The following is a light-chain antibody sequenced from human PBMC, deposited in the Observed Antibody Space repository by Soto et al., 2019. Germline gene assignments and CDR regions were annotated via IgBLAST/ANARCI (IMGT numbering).Light chain of an antibody. CDR3: QQRSNWWT. CDR1: QSVTTNN. Sequence: EILLTQSPGTLSLSGGERSSLSCRASQSVTTNNLVWYQQKPGQAPRLLFYDASNRATGIPARFSGSGSGTDFTLTISSLEPEDFAVYYCQQRSNWWTFSQGTKVDIK. V-gene: IGKV3D-20*02. CDR2: DAS. J-gene: IGKJ1*01.